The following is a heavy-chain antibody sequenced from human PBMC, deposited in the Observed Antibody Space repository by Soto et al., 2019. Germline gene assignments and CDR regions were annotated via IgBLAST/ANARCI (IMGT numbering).Heavy chain of an antibody. CDR1: GYTFTGYY. CDR3: ARGSGAAAAYYYYYGMDV. J-gene: IGHJ6*02. CDR2: INPNSGGT. V-gene: IGHV1-2*02. D-gene: IGHD6-13*01. Sequence: ASVKVSCKASGYTFTGYYMHWVRQAPGQGLEWMGWINPNSGGTSYAQKFQGRVTMTRDTSISTAYMELSRLRSDDTAVYYCARGSGAAAAYYYYYGMDVWGQGTTVTVSS.